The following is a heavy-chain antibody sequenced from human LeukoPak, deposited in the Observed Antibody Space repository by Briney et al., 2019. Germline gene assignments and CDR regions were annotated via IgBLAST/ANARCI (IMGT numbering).Heavy chain of an antibody. CDR2: INPNSGGT. Sequence: ASVKVSCKASGYTFTGYYMHWVRQAPGQGLEWMGWINPNSGGTNYAQKFQGRVTMTRDTSIGTAYMELSRLRSDDTAVYYCARPRAMVRGVIAGHWFDPWGQGTLVTISS. V-gene: IGHV1-2*02. CDR1: GYTFTGYY. J-gene: IGHJ5*02. CDR3: ARPRAMVRGVIAGHWFDP. D-gene: IGHD3-10*01.